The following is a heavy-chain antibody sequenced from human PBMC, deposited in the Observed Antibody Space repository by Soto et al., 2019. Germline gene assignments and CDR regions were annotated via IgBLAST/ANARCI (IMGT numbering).Heavy chain of an antibody. V-gene: IGHV2-70*04. D-gene: IGHD4-17*01. Sequence: SGPTLVNPTQTLTLTCTFSGFSLSTSGMRVSWIRQPPGKALEWLARLYLDDDKFYSTSLKTRLTISKDTFKNQVVLTMTNMDPVDTATYYCARTGYGGNSDAFDIWGQGTMVTVSS. CDR3: ARTGYGGNSDAFDI. CDR2: LYLDDDK. J-gene: IGHJ3*02. CDR1: GFSLSTSGMR.